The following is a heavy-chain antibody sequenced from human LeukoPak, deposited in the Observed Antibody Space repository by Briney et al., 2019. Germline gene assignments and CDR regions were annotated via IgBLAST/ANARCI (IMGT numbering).Heavy chain of an antibody. J-gene: IGHJ6*03. V-gene: IGHV4-61*02. CDR2: IYTSGST. Sequence: SETLSLTCTVSGGSISSGSYYWSWIRQPAGKGLEWIGRIYTSGSTNYNPSLKSRVTISVDTSKNQFSLKLSSVTAADTAVYYCARDFNSRDYYYYYYMDVWGKGTTVTVSS. CDR3: ARDFNSRDYYYYYYMDV. CDR1: GGSISSGSYY. D-gene: IGHD2/OR15-2a*01.